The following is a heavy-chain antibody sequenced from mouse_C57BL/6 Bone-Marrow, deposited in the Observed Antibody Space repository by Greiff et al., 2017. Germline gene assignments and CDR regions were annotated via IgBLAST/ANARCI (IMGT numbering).Heavy chain of an antibody. D-gene: IGHD3-2*02. Sequence: EVHLVESGGGLVQPGGSMKLSCVASGFTFSNYWMNWVRQSPEKGLEWVAQIRLKSDNYATHYAESVKGRFTISRDDSKSSVYLQMNNLRAEDTGIYYCTVPLTAQATSFAYWGQGTLVTVSA. CDR1: GFTFSNYW. CDR3: TVPLTAQATSFAY. J-gene: IGHJ3*01. CDR2: IRLKSDNYAT. V-gene: IGHV6-3*01.